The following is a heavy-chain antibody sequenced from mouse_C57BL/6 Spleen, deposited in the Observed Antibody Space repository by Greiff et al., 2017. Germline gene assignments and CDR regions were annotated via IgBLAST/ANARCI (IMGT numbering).Heavy chain of an antibody. CDR1: GYTFTSSW. Sequence: QVQLQQPGAELVRPGSSVKLSCKASGYTFTSSWMHWVKQRPIQGLEWIGNIDPSDSETHYNQKFKDKATLTVAKSSSTAYMQLSSLTSEDSAVYYCARGAVGGYFDVWGTGTTVTVSS. CDR3: ARGAVGGYFDV. D-gene: IGHD1-1*01. CDR2: IDPSDSET. J-gene: IGHJ1*03. V-gene: IGHV1-52*01.